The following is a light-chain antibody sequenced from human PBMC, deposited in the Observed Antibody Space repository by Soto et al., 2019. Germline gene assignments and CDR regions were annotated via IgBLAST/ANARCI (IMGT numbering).Light chain of an antibody. V-gene: IGLV2-14*01. J-gene: IGLJ1*01. Sequence: QSALPQPASVSGSPGQSITISCTGTRSDVGGYNYVSWYQQHPGKAPKLMIFEVSNRPSGVSNRFSGSKSGNTASLTISGLQAADEADYYCSSYASTSTLVVFGTGTKVTVL. CDR3: SSYASTSTLVV. CDR2: EVS. CDR1: RSDVGGYNY.